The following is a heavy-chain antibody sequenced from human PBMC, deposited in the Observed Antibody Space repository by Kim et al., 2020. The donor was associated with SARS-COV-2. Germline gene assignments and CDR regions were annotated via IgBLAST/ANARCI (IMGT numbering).Heavy chain of an antibody. Sequence: GGSLRLSCAASGFTFSSYAMHWARQAPGKGLEWVAVIWYDGSNKYYADSVKGRFTISRDNSKNTLYLQMNSLRAEDTAVYYCAKDTGYGDYNFPPDDPWGQGTLVTVSS. CDR2: IWYDGSNK. V-gene: IGHV3-33*06. CDR1: GFTFSSYA. J-gene: IGHJ5*02. CDR3: AKDTGYGDYNFPPDDP. D-gene: IGHD4-17*01.